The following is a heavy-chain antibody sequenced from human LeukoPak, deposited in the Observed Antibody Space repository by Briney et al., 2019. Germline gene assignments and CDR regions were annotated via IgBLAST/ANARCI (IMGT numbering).Heavy chain of an antibody. CDR1: GFTFSSYA. J-gene: IGHJ4*02. V-gene: IGHV3-30-3*02. D-gene: IGHD3-22*01. CDR2: ISYDGSNK. CDR3: AKSMHYYDSSGSY. Sequence: GGSLRLSCAASGFTFSSYAMHWVRQAPGKGLEWVAVISYDGSNKYYADSVKGRFTISRDNSKNTLYLQMNSLRAEDTAVYYCAKSMHYYDSSGSYWGQGTLVTVSS.